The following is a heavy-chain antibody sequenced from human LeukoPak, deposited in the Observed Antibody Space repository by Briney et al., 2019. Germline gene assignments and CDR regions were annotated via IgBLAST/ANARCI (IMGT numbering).Heavy chain of an antibody. V-gene: IGHV3-21*01. CDR2: ISSSSSYI. CDR3: AREYCSSTSCYYYFDY. J-gene: IGHJ4*02. CDR1: GFTFSSYS. D-gene: IGHD2-2*01. Sequence: GGSLRLSCAASGFTFSSYSMNWVRQAPGKGLEWVSSISSSSSYIYYADSVKGRFTISRDNAKNSLYLQMNSLRAEDTAVYYCAREYCSSTSCYYYFDYWGQGTLVTVSS.